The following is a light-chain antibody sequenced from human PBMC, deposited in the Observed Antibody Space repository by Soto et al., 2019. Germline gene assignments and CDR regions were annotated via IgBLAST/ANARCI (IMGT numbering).Light chain of an antibody. CDR3: QQYNSYWT. J-gene: IGKJ1*01. CDR2: KAT. CDR1: QSISSW. V-gene: IGKV1-5*03. Sequence: IQMTQSPSTLSASVGDRVTITCRASQSISSWLAWYQQKPGKAPKLLIYKATSLESGVPSKFSGSGSGTQFTLAISSLQPDDLATYYCQQYNSYWTFGQGNKVEIK.